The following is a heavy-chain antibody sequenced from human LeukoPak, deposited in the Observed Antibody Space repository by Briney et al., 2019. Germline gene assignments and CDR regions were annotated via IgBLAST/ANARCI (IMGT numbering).Heavy chain of an antibody. D-gene: IGHD2-15*01. CDR1: GFTFSSYW. CDR2: INSDGSST. V-gene: IGHV3-74*01. Sequence: GGSLRLSCAASGFTFSSYWMHWVRQAPGKGLAWVSRINSDGSSTSYADSVKGRFTISRDNAKNTLYLQMNSLRAADTDVYYCAREEDCSGGSCYEPSLGYWGQGTLVTVSS. CDR3: AREEDCSGGSCYEPSLGY. J-gene: IGHJ4*02.